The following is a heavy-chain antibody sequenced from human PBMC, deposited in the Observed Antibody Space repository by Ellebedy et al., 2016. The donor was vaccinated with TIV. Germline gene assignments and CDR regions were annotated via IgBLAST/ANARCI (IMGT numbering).Heavy chain of an antibody. V-gene: IGHV1-8*01. CDR3: AREGRITIFGVVITYYMDV. D-gene: IGHD3-3*01. J-gene: IGHJ6*03. CDR2: MNPNSGNT. CDR1: GYTFTSYD. Sequence: ASVKVSXKASGYTFTSYDINWVRQATGQGLEWMGWMNPNSGNTGYAQKFQGRVTMTRNTSISTAYMELSSLRSEDTAVYYCAREGRITIFGVVITYYMDVWGKGTTVTVSS.